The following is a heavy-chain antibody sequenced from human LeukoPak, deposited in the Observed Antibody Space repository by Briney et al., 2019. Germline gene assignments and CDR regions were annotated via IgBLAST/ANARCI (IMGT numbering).Heavy chain of an antibody. D-gene: IGHD2-2*01. Sequence: SGPTLVKPTQTLTLTCTFSEFSLSTNGVGVGWIRQPPGKALEWLALIYWDDDKRYRASLESRLTITKDTSKNQVVLTMTNMDPVDTATYYCARHTRKYCSRTSCYLFDYWGQGTLVTVSS. CDR3: ARHTRKYCSRTSCYLFDY. J-gene: IGHJ4*02. CDR1: EFSLSTNGVG. V-gene: IGHV2-5*02. CDR2: IYWDDDK.